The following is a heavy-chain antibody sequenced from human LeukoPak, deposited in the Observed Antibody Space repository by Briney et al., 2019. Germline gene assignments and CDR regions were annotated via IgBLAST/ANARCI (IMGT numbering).Heavy chain of an antibody. J-gene: IGHJ4*02. CDR3: AKGVGVAVAWYVDY. V-gene: IGHV3-9*01. CDR1: GFTFDDYA. D-gene: IGHD6-19*01. Sequence: GGSLRLSCAASGFTFDDYAMHWVRQAPGKGLEWVSGICWNSGSIGYAYSVRGRFTISRDNAKNSLYLQMNSLRAEDTALDYCAKGVGVAVAWYVDYWGQGTLVTVSS. CDR2: ICWNSGSI.